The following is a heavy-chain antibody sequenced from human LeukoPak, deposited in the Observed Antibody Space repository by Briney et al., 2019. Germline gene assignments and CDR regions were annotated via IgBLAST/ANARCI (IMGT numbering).Heavy chain of an antibody. J-gene: IGHJ4*02. CDR3: AREREPHCSGGRCSSFDY. CDR2: ISGSSSYI. V-gene: IGHV3-21*01. Sequence: GGSLRLSCAASGFTFSSYSMKWVRQAPGRGLEWVSSISGSSSYIYYTDSVKGRFTISRDNAKNSLYLQMNSLSAEDTAVYYCAREREPHCSGGRCSSFDYWGQGTLATVSS. CDR1: GFTFSSYS. D-gene: IGHD2-15*01.